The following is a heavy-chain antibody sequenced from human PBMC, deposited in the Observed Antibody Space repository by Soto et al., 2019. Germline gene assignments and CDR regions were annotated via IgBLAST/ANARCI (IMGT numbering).Heavy chain of an antibody. D-gene: IGHD1-26*01. CDR1: GGSFSGYY. CDR3: ARGQYTGTYEKPDFYYSGLDV. CDR2: ISHAGKT. Sequence: SETLSLSCAVYGGSFSGYYWSWIRQPPGKGLEWIGQISHAGKTDFNPSLESRVTISLDTSKNHFSLRLGSVTAADRAIYYCARGQYTGTYEKPDFYYSGLDVWGQGTTVT. V-gene: IGHV4-34*01. J-gene: IGHJ6*02.